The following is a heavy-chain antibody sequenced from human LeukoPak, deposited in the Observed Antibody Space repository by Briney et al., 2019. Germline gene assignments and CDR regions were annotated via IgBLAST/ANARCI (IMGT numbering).Heavy chain of an antibody. V-gene: IGHV5-51*01. Sequence: GESLKISCKGSGYSFTSYWIGWVRQMPGKGLEWMGIIYPGDSDTRYGPSFQGQVTISADKSISTAYLQWSSLKASDTAMYYCARRGYDSSGRYYFDYWGQGTLVTVSS. D-gene: IGHD3-22*01. J-gene: IGHJ4*02. CDR3: ARRGYDSSGRYYFDY. CDR2: IYPGDSDT. CDR1: GYSFTSYW.